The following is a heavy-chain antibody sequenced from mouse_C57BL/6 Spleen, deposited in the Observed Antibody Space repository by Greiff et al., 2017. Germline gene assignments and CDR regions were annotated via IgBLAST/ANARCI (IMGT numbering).Heavy chain of an antibody. J-gene: IGHJ2*01. D-gene: IGHD2-2*01. CDR3: ARDGYDKTPSSYYFDD. Sequence: QVQLQQPGTELVKPGASVKLSCKASGYTFTSYWMHWVKQRPGQGLEWIGNINPSNGGTNYNEKFKSKAPLTVDKSSSTAYMQPSSLTSEDSAVYYCARDGYDKTPSSYYFDDWGQGTTLTVSS. CDR2: INPSNGGT. V-gene: IGHV1-53*01. CDR1: GYTFTSYW.